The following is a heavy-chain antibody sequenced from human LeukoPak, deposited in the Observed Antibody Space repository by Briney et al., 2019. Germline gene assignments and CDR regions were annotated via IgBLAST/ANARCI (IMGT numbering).Heavy chain of an antibody. CDR1: GYTFTSYA. CDR2: INAGNGNT. J-gene: IGHJ6*02. V-gene: IGHV1-3*01. D-gene: IGHD4-17*01. CDR3: ATSRATVTTPNYYYYGMDV. Sequence: ASVTVSCKASGYTFTSYAMHWVRQAPGQRLEWMGWINAGNGNTKYSQKFQGRVTKTRDTSTSTVYMELSSLRSEDTAVYYCATSRATVTTPNYYYYGMDVWGQGTTVTVSS.